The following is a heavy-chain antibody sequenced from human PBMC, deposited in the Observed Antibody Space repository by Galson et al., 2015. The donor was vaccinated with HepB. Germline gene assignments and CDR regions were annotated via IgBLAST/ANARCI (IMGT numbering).Heavy chain of an antibody. CDR2: ISGYNGNT. J-gene: IGHJ4*02. D-gene: IGHD4-17*01. CDR1: GYTFTSYG. CDR3: ARVNGDSYYFDY. Sequence: SVKVSCKASGYTFTSYGISWVRQAPGQGLEWMGWISGYNGNTNFAQKLQGRVTMTTDTSTGTAYMELRSLRSDDTAVFYCARVNGDSYYFDYWGRGTLVTVSS. V-gene: IGHV1-18*04.